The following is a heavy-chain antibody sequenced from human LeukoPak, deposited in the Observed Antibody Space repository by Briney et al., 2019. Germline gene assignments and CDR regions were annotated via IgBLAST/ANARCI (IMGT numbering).Heavy chain of an antibody. CDR2: ISGDGGST. D-gene: IGHD6-19*01. CDR3: AKGAWEWLAPGGRMDV. V-gene: IGHV3-43*02. Sequence: GGSLRLSCAASGFTFDDYAMHWVRQAPGKGLEWVSLISGDGGSTYYADSVKGRFTISRDDSKNSLYLQMNSLRTEDTALYYCAKGAWEWLAPGGRMDVWGQGTTVTVSS. CDR1: GFTFDDYA. J-gene: IGHJ6*02.